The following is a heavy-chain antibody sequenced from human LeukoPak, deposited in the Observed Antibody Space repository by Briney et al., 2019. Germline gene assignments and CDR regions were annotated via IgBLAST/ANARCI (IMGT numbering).Heavy chain of an antibody. V-gene: IGHV4-39*01. CDR2: IYYSGST. D-gene: IGHD3-22*01. CDR1: GGSISSSSYY. J-gene: IGHJ4*02. CDR3: ARHGFDYDSSGYFDY. Sequence: SETLSLTCTVSGGSISSSSYYWGWIRQPPGKELEWIGSIYYSGSTYYNPSLKSRVTISVDTSKNQFSLKLSSVTAADTAVYYCARHGFDYDSSGYFDYWGQGTLVTVSS.